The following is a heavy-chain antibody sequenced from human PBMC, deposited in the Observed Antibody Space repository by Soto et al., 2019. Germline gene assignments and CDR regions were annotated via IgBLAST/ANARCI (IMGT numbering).Heavy chain of an antibody. CDR3: ARHNYGSGSTYFDY. CDR1: GGSISSGGYY. V-gene: IGHV4-31*03. D-gene: IGHD3-10*01. Sequence: SETLSLTCTVSGGSISSGGYYWNWIRQHPGKGLEWIGYIYYSGSTYCNPSLKSRVTISVDTSKNQFSLKLNSMTAADTAVYYCARHNYGSGSTYFDYWGQGTLVTVSS. CDR2: IYYSGST. J-gene: IGHJ4*02.